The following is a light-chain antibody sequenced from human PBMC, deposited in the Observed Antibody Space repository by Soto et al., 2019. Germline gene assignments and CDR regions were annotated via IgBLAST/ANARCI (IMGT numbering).Light chain of an antibody. Sequence: QSVLTHPPSSSGTPWQRVTISCSGSSSNIGSNTVNWYQQLPGTAPKLLIYSNNQRPSGVPDRFSGSKSGTSASLAISGLQSEDEADYYCAAWDDSLNGYVFGNGTKVTVL. CDR1: SSNIGSNT. CDR3: AAWDDSLNGYV. CDR2: SNN. V-gene: IGLV1-44*01. J-gene: IGLJ1*01.